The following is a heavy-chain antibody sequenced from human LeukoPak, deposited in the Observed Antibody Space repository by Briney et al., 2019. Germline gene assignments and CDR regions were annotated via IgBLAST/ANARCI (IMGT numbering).Heavy chain of an antibody. CDR3: ARGGYSSSWYGPGYYYYGMDV. J-gene: IGHJ6*02. CDR1: GGSFSGYY. D-gene: IGHD6-13*01. CDR2: INHSGST. Sequence: PSETPSLTCAVYGGSFSGYYWSWIRQPPGKGLEWIGEINHSGSTNYNPSLKSRVTISVDTSKNQFSLKLSSVTAADTAVYYCARGGYSSSWYGPGYYYYGMDVWGQGTTVTVSS. V-gene: IGHV4-34*01.